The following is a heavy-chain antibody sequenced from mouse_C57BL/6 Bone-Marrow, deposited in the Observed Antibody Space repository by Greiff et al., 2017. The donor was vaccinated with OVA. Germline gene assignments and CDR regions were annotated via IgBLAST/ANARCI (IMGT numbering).Heavy chain of an antibody. Sequence: QVQLKQPGTELVKPGASVKLSCKASGYTFTSYWMHWVKQRPGQGLEWIGNINPSNGGTNYNEKFKSKATLTVDKSSSTAYMQLSSLTSEDSAVYYCAREGELGSYYFDYWGQGTTLTVSS. CDR1: GYTFTSYW. J-gene: IGHJ2*01. D-gene: IGHD4-1*01. CDR2: INPSNGGT. CDR3: AREGELGSYYFDY. V-gene: IGHV1-53*01.